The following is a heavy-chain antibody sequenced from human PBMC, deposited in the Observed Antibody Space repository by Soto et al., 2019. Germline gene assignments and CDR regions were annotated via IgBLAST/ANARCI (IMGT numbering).Heavy chain of an antibody. D-gene: IGHD6-13*01. CDR3: AKEELAAAGMDY. V-gene: IGHV3-30*18. CDR1: GFTFSSYG. Sequence: QVQLVESGGGVVQPGRSLRLSCAASGFTFSSYGMHWVRQAPGKGLEWVAVISYDGSNKYYADSVKGRFTISRDNSKNTLYLKMNSLRAEDTAVYYCAKEELAAAGMDYWGQGTLVTVSS. CDR2: ISYDGSNK. J-gene: IGHJ4*02.